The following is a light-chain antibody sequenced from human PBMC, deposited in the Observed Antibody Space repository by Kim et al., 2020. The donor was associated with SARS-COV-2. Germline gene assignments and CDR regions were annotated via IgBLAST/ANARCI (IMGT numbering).Light chain of an antibody. CDR1: NSDLGDYSY. V-gene: IGLV2-8*01. Sequence: QSVTSSCSGSNSDLGDYSYVSWYQQHPGKAPKLIIYEVSKRPSGVPDRFSGSKSGNTASLTVSGLQAEDEADYYCTSYAGSNNYVFGSGTKVTVL. CDR3: TSYAGSNNYV. CDR2: EVS. J-gene: IGLJ1*01.